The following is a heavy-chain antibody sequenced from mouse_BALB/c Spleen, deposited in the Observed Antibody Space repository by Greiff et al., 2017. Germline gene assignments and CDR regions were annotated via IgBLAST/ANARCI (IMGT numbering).Heavy chain of an antibody. CDR2: ISYDGSN. Sequence: VQLKESGPGLVKPSQSLSLTCSVTGYSITSGYYWNWIRQFPGNKLEWMGYISYDGSNNYNPSLKNRSSITRDTSKNQFFLKLNSVTTEDTATYYCAKAPFYAMDYWGQGTSVTVSS. CDR1: GYSITSGYY. J-gene: IGHJ4*01. V-gene: IGHV3-6*02. CDR3: AKAPFYAMDY.